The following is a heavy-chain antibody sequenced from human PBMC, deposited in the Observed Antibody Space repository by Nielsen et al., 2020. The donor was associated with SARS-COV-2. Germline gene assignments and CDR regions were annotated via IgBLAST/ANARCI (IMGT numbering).Heavy chain of an antibody. J-gene: IGHJ4*02. CDR3: ARVAFWSGYDY. D-gene: IGHD3-3*01. V-gene: IGHV3-7*01. CDR1: GSTLSSNG. CDR2: IKHDGSEK. Sequence: GGSLRPSCVGPGSTLSSNGMTWFRQAPGKGLDWVANIKHDGSEKYYVDSVKGRFTISRDNAKSSLSLQMNSLTAEDTAVYCCARVAFWSGYDYWGQGALVTVSS.